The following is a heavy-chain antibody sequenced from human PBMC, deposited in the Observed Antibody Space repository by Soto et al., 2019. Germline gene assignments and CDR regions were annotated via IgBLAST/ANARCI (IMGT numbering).Heavy chain of an antibody. CDR3: ARGYGGNSGGFDY. Sequence: QVQLVESGGGVVQPGRSLRLSCTASGFNFSNYGMHWVRQAPGKGLEWVAVIWYDGSNKWYEDSVKGRFTISRDNSKNTLYLQMNSLRAEDTAVYYCARGYGGNSGGFDYWGQGTLVTVSS. D-gene: IGHD4-17*01. V-gene: IGHV3-33*01. CDR1: GFNFSNYG. J-gene: IGHJ4*02. CDR2: IWYDGSNK.